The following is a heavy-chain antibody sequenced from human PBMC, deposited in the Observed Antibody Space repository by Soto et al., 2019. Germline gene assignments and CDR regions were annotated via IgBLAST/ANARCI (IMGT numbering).Heavy chain of an antibody. J-gene: IGHJ4*02. D-gene: IGHD2-15*01. CDR2: IYYSGST. Sequence: SSETLSLTCTVSGGSISSGGYYWSWIRQHPGKGLEWIGYIYYSGSTYYNPSLKSRVTISVDTSKNQFSLKLSSVTAADTAVYYCASLGYCSGGSCYPRYYFDYWGQGTLVTVSS. CDR1: GGSISSGGYY. V-gene: IGHV4-31*03. CDR3: ASLGYCSGGSCYPRYYFDY.